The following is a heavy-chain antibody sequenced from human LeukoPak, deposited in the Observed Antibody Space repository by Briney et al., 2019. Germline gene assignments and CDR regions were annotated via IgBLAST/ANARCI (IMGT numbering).Heavy chain of an antibody. CDR1: GFTFSSYG. V-gene: IGHV3-30*02. D-gene: IGHD6-13*01. CDR2: IRYDGSNK. Sequence: GGSLRLSCAASGFTFSSYGMHWVRQAPGKGPEWVAFIRYDGSNKYYADSVKGRFTISRDNSKNTLYLQMNSLRAEDTAVYYCAKDRSPQQLGLFDYWGQGTLVTVPS. CDR3: AKDRSPQQLGLFDY. J-gene: IGHJ4*02.